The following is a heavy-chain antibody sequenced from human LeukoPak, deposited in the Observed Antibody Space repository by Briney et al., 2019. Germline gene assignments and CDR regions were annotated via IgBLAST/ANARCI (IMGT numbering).Heavy chain of an antibody. J-gene: IGHJ4*02. CDR3: ARLGIGVVPSAMLGDYYFDY. CDR2: IYYSGST. Sequence: SETLSLTCTVSGGSISSYYWSWIRQPPGKGPEWIGYIYYSGSTKYNPSLKSRVTISVDTSKSQFSLKLTSVTAADTAVYYCARLGIGVVPSAMLGDYYFDYWGQGTLVTVSS. V-gene: IGHV4-59*08. CDR1: GGSISSYY. D-gene: IGHD2-2*01.